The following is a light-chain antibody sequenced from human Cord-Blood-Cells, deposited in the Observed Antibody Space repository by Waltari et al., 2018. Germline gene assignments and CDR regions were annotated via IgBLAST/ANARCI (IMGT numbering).Light chain of an antibody. Sequence: QSALTQPASVSGSPGQSITISCTGTSSDVGSYNLVSWYQQHPGKAPKLMIYEGSKRPSGVSNRFSGSKSGNTAYLTISGLQAEDEADYYCCSYAGVFGGGTKLTVL. J-gene: IGLJ3*02. CDR1: SSDVGSYNL. CDR3: CSYAGV. CDR2: EGS. V-gene: IGLV2-23*01.